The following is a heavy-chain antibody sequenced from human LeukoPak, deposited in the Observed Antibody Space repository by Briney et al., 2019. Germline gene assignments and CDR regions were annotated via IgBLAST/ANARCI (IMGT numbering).Heavy chain of an antibody. V-gene: IGHV1-18*01. D-gene: IGHD6-13*01. J-gene: IGHJ4*02. CDR1: GYTFTSYG. Sequence: ASVKVSCKASGYTFTSYGLSWVRQAPGQGLEWMGWISGYNGDTNFAQKLQDRATMTTDTSTSTAYMELRSLRSDDTAVYYCARDRHIAAAGIEIDYWGQGTLVTVSS. CDR3: ARDRHIAAAGIEIDY. CDR2: ISGYNGDT.